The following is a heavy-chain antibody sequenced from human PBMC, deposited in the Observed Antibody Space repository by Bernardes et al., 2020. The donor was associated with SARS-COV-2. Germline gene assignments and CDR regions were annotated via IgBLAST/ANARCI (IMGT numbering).Heavy chain of an antibody. Sequence: ASVKVSCKASGYTFTGYYMHWVRQAPGQGLEWMGWINPNSGGTNYAQKFQGRVTMNRDTSISTAYMELSRLRSDDTAVYYCARDQLGYYDSSGYHWFDPWGQGTLVTFSS. D-gene: IGHD3-22*01. CDR1: GYTFTGYY. J-gene: IGHJ5*02. CDR3: ARDQLGYYDSSGYHWFDP. V-gene: IGHV1-2*02. CDR2: INPNSGGT.